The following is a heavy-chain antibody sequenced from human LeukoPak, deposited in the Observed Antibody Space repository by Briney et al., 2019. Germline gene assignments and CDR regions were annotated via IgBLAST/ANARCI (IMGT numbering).Heavy chain of an antibody. CDR2: LSFDGSSE. D-gene: IGHD6-19*01. CDR1: GFAFSTYG. V-gene: IGHV3-30*18. CDR3: AKGSGSSGWNDLLGVVDY. Sequence: GGSLRLSCAASGFAFSTYGIHWVRQAPGKGLEWVAVLSFDGSSEYYADSVKGRFTVSRDNSKNTLYLQMNSLRDEDTAVYYCAKGSGSSGWNDLLGVVDYWGRGTLVTVSS. J-gene: IGHJ4*02.